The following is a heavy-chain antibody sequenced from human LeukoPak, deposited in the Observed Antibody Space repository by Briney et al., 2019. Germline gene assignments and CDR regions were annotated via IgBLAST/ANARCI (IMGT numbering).Heavy chain of an antibody. D-gene: IGHD2-15*01. J-gene: IGHJ4*02. V-gene: IGHV4-30-2*01. CDR1: GGSISSGGYS. CDR2: IYHSGST. CDR3: ARGSGWQLPFDY. Sequence: PSETLSLTCTVSGGSISSGGYSWSWIRQPPGKGLEWIGYIYHSGSTYYNPSLKSRVTISVDRTKNQFSLKLSSVTAADTAVYYCARGSGWQLPFDYWGQGTLVTVSS.